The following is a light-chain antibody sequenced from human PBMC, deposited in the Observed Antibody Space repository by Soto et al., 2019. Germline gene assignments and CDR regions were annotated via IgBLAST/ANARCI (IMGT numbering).Light chain of an antibody. CDR1: QSISNW. CDR2: DAS. J-gene: IGKJ4*01. CDR3: QQYNTYSLT. V-gene: IGKV1-5*01. Sequence: DIAMTQSPSTLAASVGDRVTITCRASQSISNWLAWYQQKPGEAPKLLIFDASSLESGVPFRFGGSGFGTEFTLTISSLQPEDSATYYCQQYNTYSLTFGGGTTGDIK.